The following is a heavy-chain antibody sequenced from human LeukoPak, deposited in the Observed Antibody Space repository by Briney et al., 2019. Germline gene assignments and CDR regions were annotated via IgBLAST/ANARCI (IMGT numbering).Heavy chain of an antibody. CDR3: ARGPLASLYVFDF. CDR2: ISSNSPYT. CDR1: GFTFSDYY. D-gene: IGHD1-1*01. Sequence: GSLRLSCAASGFTFSDYYLSWIRQSPGKGLEWISYISSNSPYTTYADSVEGRFTVSRDNAKNSLYLQMNSLTAEDTAVYYCARGPLASLYVFDFWGQGTMVTVSS. V-gene: IGHV3-11*06. J-gene: IGHJ3*01.